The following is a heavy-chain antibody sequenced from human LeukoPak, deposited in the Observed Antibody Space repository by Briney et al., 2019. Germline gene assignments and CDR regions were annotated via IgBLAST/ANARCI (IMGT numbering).Heavy chain of an antibody. CDR3: AKGCSGGSCYANWFDP. V-gene: IGHV3-11*01. Sequence: PGGSLRLSCAAFGFTFSDYYMTWLRQAPGKELEGVSYIGGSGTTIYYADSVKGRFTISRDNTRKSLFLQMNSLRAEDTAVYYCAKGCSGGSCYANWFDPWGQGTLVTVFS. J-gene: IGHJ5*02. CDR2: IGGSGTTI. D-gene: IGHD2-15*01. CDR1: GFTFSDYY.